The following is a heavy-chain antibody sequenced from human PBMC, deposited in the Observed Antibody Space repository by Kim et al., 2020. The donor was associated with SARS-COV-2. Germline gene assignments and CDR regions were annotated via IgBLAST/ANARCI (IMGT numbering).Heavy chain of an antibody. CDR3: VSGAAVDH. J-gene: IGHJ4*02. V-gene: IGHV3-7*01. CDR2: ISRRGRET. Sequence: GGSLRLSCEASGFSFSNYDMRWVRQAPGKGLEWVSIISRRGRETYYVDSVKGRFTISRDNAKNSVYLQMNSLRDEDTAVYYCVSGAAVDHWGPGTLVTVSS. D-gene: IGHD3-10*01. CDR1: GFSFSNYD.